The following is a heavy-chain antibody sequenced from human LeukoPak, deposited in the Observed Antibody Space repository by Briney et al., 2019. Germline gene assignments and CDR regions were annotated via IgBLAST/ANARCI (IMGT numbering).Heavy chain of an antibody. CDR1: GGSVSSYY. J-gene: IGHJ4*02. D-gene: IGHD1-26*01. CDR2: IHNSGRT. Sequence: SETLSLTCSVSGGSVSSYYWSWIRQSPGKGLEWVGYIHNSGRTNYNPSLKRRVTGFVDTSKNQVSMRLSSVTAADTAVYYCARHATIPSESYFDYWGQGALVTVSS. V-gene: IGHV4-59*08. CDR3: ARHATIPSESYFDY.